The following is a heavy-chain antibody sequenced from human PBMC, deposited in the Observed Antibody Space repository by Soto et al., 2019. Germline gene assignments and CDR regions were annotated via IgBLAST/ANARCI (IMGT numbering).Heavy chain of an antibody. J-gene: IGHJ4*02. D-gene: IGHD6-13*01. Sequence: ASVKVSCKASGYTFTSYGISWVRQAPGQGLEWMGWISAYNGNTNYAQKLQGRVTMTTDTSTSTAYMELRSLRSDDTAVYYCARGSYSSSSSVRLRDFDYWGQGTLVTASS. V-gene: IGHV1-18*01. CDR1: GYTFTSYG. CDR2: ISAYNGNT. CDR3: ARGSYSSSSSVRLRDFDY.